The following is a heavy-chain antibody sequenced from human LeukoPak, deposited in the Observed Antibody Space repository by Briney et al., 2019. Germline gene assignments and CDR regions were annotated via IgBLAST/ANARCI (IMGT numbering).Heavy chain of an antibody. CDR2: ISSSSSYI. J-gene: IGHJ4*02. Sequence: GGSLRLSCAASGFTFSSYSMNWVRQAPGKGLEWVSIISSSSSYINYADSVKGRFTISRDNAKNSLYLQMNSLRAEDTAVYHCAKEGATPFGYWGQGTLVTVSS. CDR1: GFTFSSYS. CDR3: AKEGATPFGY. V-gene: IGHV3-21*01. D-gene: IGHD1-26*01.